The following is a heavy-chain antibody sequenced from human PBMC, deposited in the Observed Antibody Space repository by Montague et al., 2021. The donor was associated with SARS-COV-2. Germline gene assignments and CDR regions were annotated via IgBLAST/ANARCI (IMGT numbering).Heavy chain of an antibody. Sequence: SETLSLTCTVSGGSINNYYWSWIRQPPEKGPEWIAFIHYTGSANHNPSLKSRATISVDPYKNQCSLKLTSVTAADAALYYCARHLAVGTSGFDIWGQGTMVTVSS. CDR2: IHYTGSA. J-gene: IGHJ3*02. D-gene: IGHD6-19*01. CDR3: ARHLAVGTSGFDI. V-gene: IGHV4-59*08. CDR1: GGSINNYY.